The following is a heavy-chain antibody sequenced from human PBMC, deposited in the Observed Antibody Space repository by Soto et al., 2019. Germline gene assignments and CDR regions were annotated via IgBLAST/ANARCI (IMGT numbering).Heavy chain of an antibody. CDR3: ATLHGSSSSPFDY. Sequence: KVSCKVSGYTLTELSMHWVRQAPGKGLEWMGGFDPEDGETIYAQKFQGRVTMTEDTSTDTAYMELSSLRSEDTAVYYCATLHGSSSSPFDYWGQGTLVTVSS. CDR2: FDPEDGET. J-gene: IGHJ4*02. V-gene: IGHV1-24*01. D-gene: IGHD6-6*01. CDR1: GYTLTELS.